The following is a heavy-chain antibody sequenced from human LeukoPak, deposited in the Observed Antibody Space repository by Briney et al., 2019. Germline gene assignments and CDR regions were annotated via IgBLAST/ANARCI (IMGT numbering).Heavy chain of an antibody. Sequence: AGSLRLSCAASGFTFSNFGMHWVRQAPGKGLEWVAIIWYDGSNKYYADSEKGRFTISRDNSKNTVHLQMNSLRAEDTAVYSCARDHNWNSLDYWGQGTLVTVSS. CDR3: ARDHNWNSLDY. D-gene: IGHD1-1*01. CDR2: IWYDGSNK. V-gene: IGHV3-33*01. J-gene: IGHJ4*02. CDR1: GFTFSNFG.